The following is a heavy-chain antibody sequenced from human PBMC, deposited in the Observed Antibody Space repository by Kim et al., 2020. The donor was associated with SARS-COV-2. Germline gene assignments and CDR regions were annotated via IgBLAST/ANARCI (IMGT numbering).Heavy chain of an antibody. D-gene: IGHD3-3*01. Sequence: GGSLRLSCAPSGFTFSPYTMQWVRHTPGRGLEWVALISSDGSKKDFADSVQGRFTISRDNSKDTLYLQMNSLRVEDTAIYYCARERNGYYLDYWGQGTLVTVSS. J-gene: IGHJ4*02. CDR3: ARERNGYYLDY. CDR2: ISSDGSKK. CDR1: GFTFSPYT. V-gene: IGHV3-30-3*01.